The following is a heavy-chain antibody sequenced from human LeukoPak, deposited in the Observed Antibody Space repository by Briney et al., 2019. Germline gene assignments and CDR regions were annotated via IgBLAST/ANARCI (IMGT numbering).Heavy chain of an antibody. J-gene: IGHJ4*02. D-gene: IGHD5-12*01. V-gene: IGHV3-30-3*01. Sequence: PGGSLGLSCAASGFTFRNYVIHWVRQAPGKGLEWVAVTSSDLNVKLYADSVKGRFTISRDNSKNTLYLQMNSLRAEDTAVYYCAKGYSGYDLHFDYWGQGTLVTVSS. CDR1: GFTFRNYV. CDR3: AKGYSGYDLHFDY. CDR2: TSSDLNVK.